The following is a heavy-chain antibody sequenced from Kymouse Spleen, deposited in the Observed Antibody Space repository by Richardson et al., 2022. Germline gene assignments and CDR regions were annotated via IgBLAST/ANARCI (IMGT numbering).Heavy chain of an antibody. Sequence: QLQLQESGPGLVKPSETLSLTCTVSGGSISSSSYYWGWIRQPPGKGLEWIGSIYYSGSTYYNPSLKSRVTISVDTSKNQFSLKLSSVTAADTAVYYCARVWSGYYRGYFDLWGRGTLVTVSS. J-gene: IGHJ2*01. CDR2: IYYSGST. CDR1: GGSISSSSYY. V-gene: IGHV4-39*01. CDR3: ARVWSGYYRGYFDL. D-gene: IGHD3-3*01.